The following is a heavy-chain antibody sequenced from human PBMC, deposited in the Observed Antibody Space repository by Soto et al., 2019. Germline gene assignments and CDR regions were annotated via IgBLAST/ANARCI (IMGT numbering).Heavy chain of an antibody. D-gene: IGHD6-13*01. CDR1: GYTFTSYG. CDR3: ARVRPVDKAGLIGAAGTWWFDP. CDR2: ISAYNGNT. Sequence: ASVKVSCKASGYTFTSYGISWVRQAPGQGLEWMGRISAYNGNTNYAQKLQGGVTMTTDTSTSTAYMELRSLRSDDTAVYYCARVRPVDKAGLIGAAGTWWFDPWGQGTLVTVSS. J-gene: IGHJ5*01. V-gene: IGHV1-18*01.